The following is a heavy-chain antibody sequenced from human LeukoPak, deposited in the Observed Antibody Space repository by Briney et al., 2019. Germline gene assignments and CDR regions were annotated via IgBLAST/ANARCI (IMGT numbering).Heavy chain of an antibody. CDR1: GYTLTELS. CDR2: FDPEDGET. CDR3: ATDPGETVPAAKGPRGDYCYGMDV. Sequence: ASVKVSCKVSGYTLTELSMHWVRQALGKGLEWMGGFDPEDGETIYAQKFQGRVTMTEDTSTDTAYMELNSLRSDDTAVYYCATDPGETVPAAKGPRGDYCYGMDVWGQGTTVTVSS. D-gene: IGHD2-2*01. V-gene: IGHV1-24*01. J-gene: IGHJ6*02.